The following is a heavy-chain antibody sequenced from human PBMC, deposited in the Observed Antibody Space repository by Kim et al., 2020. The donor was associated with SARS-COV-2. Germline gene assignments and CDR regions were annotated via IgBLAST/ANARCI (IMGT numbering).Heavy chain of an antibody. Sequence: YSTSLKTRLTISKDTSKNQVVLTMTNMDPVDTATYYCARMGLPRDAFDIWGQGTMVTVSS. V-gene: IGHV2-70*01. CDR3: ARMGLPRDAFDI. D-gene: IGHD5-12*01. J-gene: IGHJ3*02.